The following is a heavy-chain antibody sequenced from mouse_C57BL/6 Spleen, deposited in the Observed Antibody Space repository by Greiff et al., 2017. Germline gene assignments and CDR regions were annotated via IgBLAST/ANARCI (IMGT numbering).Heavy chain of an antibody. Sequence: EVQLQESEGGLVQPGSSMKLSCTASGFTFSDYYMAWVRQVPEKGLEWVANINYDGSSTYYLDSLKSRFIISRDNAKNILYLQMSSLKSEDTATYYCARGGNYVGAMDYWGQGTSVTVSS. CDR1: GFTFSDYY. J-gene: IGHJ4*01. CDR2: INYDGSST. V-gene: IGHV5-16*01. D-gene: IGHD2-1*01. CDR3: ARGGNYVGAMDY.